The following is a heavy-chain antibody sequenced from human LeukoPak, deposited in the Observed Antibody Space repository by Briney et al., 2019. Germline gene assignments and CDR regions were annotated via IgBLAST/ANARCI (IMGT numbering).Heavy chain of an antibody. V-gene: IGHV4-61*02. J-gene: IGHJ6*03. CDR1: GGSISSGSYY. Sequence: PSQTLSLTCTVSGGSISSGSYYWSWIRQPAGKGLEWIGRIYTSGSTNYNPSLKSRVTISVDTSKNQFSLKLSSVTAADTAVYYCARTFIYYYYYMDVWGKGTTVTVSS. CDR3: ARTFIYYYYYMDV. CDR2: IYTSGST.